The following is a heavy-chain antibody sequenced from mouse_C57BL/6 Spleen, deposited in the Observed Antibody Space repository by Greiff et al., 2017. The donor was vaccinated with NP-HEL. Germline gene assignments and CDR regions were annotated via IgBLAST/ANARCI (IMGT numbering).Heavy chain of an antibody. V-gene: IGHV1-59*01. CDR3: ARSAYDGYYVPFDY. D-gene: IGHD2-3*01. Sequence: QVQLQQPGAELVRPGTSVKLSCKASGYTFTSYWMHWVKQRPGQGLVWIGVIDPSDSYTNYNQKFKGKATLTVDTSSSTAYMQLSSLTSEDSAVYYCARSAYDGYYVPFDYWGKGTTLTVSS. J-gene: IGHJ2*01. CDR1: GYTFTSYW. CDR2: IDPSDSYT.